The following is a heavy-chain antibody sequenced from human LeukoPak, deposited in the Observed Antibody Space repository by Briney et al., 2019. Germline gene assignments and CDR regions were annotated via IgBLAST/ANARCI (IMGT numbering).Heavy chain of an antibody. CDR1: GYTFTGYY. V-gene: IGHV1-2*02. CDR2: INPNSGGT. J-gene: IGHJ4*02. D-gene: IGHD6-13*01. Sequence: ASVKVSCKASGYTFTGYYMHWVRQAPGQVLEWMGWINPNSGGTNYAQKFQGRVTMTRDTSISTAYMELSRLRSDDTAVYYCARDCSSWQTFDYWGQGTLVTVSS. CDR3: ARDCSSWQTFDY.